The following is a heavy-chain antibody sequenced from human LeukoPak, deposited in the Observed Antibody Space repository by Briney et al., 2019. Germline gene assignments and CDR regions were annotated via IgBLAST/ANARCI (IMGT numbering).Heavy chain of an antibody. Sequence: SVKVSCKASGGTFSSYAISWVRQAPGQGLEWMGRIIPILGIANYAQKLQGRVTMTTDTSTSTAYMELRSLRSDDTAVYYCARDETYYYDSSGYYYVLGAYDYWGQGTLVTVSS. CDR3: ARDETYYYDSSGYYYVLGAYDY. CDR2: IIPILGIA. J-gene: IGHJ4*02. D-gene: IGHD3-22*01. CDR1: GGTFSSYA. V-gene: IGHV1-69*04.